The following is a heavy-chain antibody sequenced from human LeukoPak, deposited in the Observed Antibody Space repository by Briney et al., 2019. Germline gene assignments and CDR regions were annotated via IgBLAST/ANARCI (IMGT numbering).Heavy chain of an antibody. J-gene: IGHJ4*02. CDR2: ISSSSSYI. CDR1: GFTFSSYS. D-gene: IGHD3-3*01. Sequence: PGGSLRLSCAASGFTFSSYSMNWVRQAPGKGLEWVSSISSSSSYIYYADSVKGRFTISRDNAKNSLYLQMNSLRAEDTALYYCAKDIHYDFWSGYYFDYWGQGTLVTVSS. V-gene: IGHV3-21*04. CDR3: AKDIHYDFWSGYYFDY.